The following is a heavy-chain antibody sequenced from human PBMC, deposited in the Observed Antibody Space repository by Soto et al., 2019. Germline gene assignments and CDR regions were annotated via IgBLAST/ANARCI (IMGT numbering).Heavy chain of an antibody. CDR1: GGSISSYY. V-gene: IGHV4-59*01. D-gene: IGHD3-22*01. CDR3: ARVGYYYDSGGYYFPDY. J-gene: IGHJ4*02. CDR2: IYYTGST. Sequence: QVQLQESGPGLVKPSETLSLICTVSGGSISSYYWSWIRQPPGKGLEWIGNIYYTGSTNYNPSLNRRVTMSVDTVKTQFSLKLSSVTAADTAVYYCARVGYYYDSGGYYFPDYWGRGTLITVSS.